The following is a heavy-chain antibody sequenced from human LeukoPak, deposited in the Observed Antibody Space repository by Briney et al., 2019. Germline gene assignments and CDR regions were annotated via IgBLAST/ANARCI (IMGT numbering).Heavy chain of an antibody. CDR3: ARMYSSSWLYYFDY. D-gene: IGHD6-13*01. J-gene: IGHJ4*02. Sequence: SETLSLTCTVSGGSISSGSYYWSWIRQPAGKGLEWIGRIYTSGSTNYNPSLKSRVTISLHTSKNQFSLKLSSVTAADTAVYYCARMYSSSWLYYFDYWGQGTLVTVSS. CDR1: GGSISSGSYY. V-gene: IGHV4-61*02. CDR2: IYTSGST.